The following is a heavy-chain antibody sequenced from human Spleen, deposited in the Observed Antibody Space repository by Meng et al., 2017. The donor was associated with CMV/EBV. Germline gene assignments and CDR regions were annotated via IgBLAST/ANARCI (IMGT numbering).Heavy chain of an antibody. CDR1: GFTFSSYS. Sequence: GESLKISCAASGFTFSSYSMNWVRQAPGKGLEWVSFISRSSNTIYYAESVKGRFTISRDNSKNTLSLQMDNLRAEDTATYYCAKCRGSSGCWHFQDWGQGTLVTVSS. CDR3: AKCRGSSGCWHFQD. CDR2: ISRSSNTI. D-gene: IGHD6-19*01. V-gene: IGHV3-48*01. J-gene: IGHJ1*01.